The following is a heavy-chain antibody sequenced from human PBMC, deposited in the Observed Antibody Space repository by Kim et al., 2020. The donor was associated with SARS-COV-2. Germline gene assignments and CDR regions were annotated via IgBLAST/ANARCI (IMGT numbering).Heavy chain of an antibody. Sequence: GGSLRLSCAASGFTFSSYSMNWVRQAPGKGLEWVSSISSSSSYIYYADSVKGRFTISRDNAKNSLYLQMNSLRAEDTAVYYCAIDGITVTYNWFDPWGQGTLVTVSS. CDR1: GFTFSSYS. D-gene: IGHD4-17*01. J-gene: IGHJ5*02. CDR2: ISSSSSYI. CDR3: AIDGITVTYNWFDP. V-gene: IGHV3-21*01.